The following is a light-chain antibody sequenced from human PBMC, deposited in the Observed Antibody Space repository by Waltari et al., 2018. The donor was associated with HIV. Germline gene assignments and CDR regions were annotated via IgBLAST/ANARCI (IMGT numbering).Light chain of an antibody. CDR2: DVS. CDR3: CSYAGDYAWV. V-gene: IGLV2-11*01. Sequence: QSALTQPRSVSGSPGQSVTISCTGTSSDVGGHNYVSWYQQHPGKAPKVIIYDVSQRPSGVPDRFSGSKSGNTASLSISGLQADDEADYYCCSYAGDYAWVFGGGTRLTVL. J-gene: IGLJ3*02. CDR1: SSDVGGHNY.